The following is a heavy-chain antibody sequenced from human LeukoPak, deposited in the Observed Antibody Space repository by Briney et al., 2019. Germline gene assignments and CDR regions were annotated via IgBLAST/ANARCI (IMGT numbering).Heavy chain of an antibody. CDR2: INSDGSRT. CDR1: GFTISRHW. D-gene: IGHD5-18*01. V-gene: IGHV3-74*01. Sequence: GGSLRLSCAASGFTISRHWMHWVRQAPGKGLVWVSRINSDGSRTNYADSAKGRFTISRDNAKNTLYLQVNSLRAEDTAVYYCASDTVDTALGIDYWGQGTLVTVSS. CDR3: ASDTVDTALGIDY. J-gene: IGHJ4*02.